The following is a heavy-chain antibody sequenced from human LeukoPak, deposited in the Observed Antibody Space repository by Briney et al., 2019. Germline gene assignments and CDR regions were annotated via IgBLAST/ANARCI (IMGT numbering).Heavy chain of an antibody. CDR2: IYYSGST. CDR3: ARFTTQQLVYENLYYFDY. Sequence: SETLSLTCTVSGGSISSYYWSWIRQPPGKGLEWIGYIYYSGSTNYNPSLKSRVTISVDTSKNQFSLKLSSVTAADTAVYYCARFTTQQLVYENLYYFDYWGQGTPVTVSS. J-gene: IGHJ4*02. CDR1: GGSISSYY. V-gene: IGHV4-59*08. D-gene: IGHD6-13*01.